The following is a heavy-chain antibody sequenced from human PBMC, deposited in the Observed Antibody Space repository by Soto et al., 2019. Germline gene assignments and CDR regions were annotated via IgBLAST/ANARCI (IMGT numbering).Heavy chain of an antibody. J-gene: IGHJ6*02. CDR3: ARRAAAGMGFFYYGMDV. D-gene: IGHD6-13*01. CDR2: IYPGDSDT. V-gene: IGHV5-51*01. Sequence: EVQLVQSGAEVKKPGESLKISCHGSGYIFSNYWIGWVRQMPGKGLEWMGIIYPGDSDTRYSPSFEGQVTISADKSISTAYLQWSSLHVSDTAIYYCARRAAAGMGFFYYGMDVWGQGTTVTVSS. CDR1: GYIFSNYW.